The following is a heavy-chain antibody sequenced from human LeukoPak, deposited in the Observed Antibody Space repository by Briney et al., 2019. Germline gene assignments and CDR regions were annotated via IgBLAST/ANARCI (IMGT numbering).Heavy chain of an antibody. V-gene: IGHV3-11*01. Sequence: PGGSLRLSCAASGFTFSDYYMVWIRQAPGRGLEWISYISVSGSSVYYADSVKGRFTISRDNSKKSLYLQMNSLRAEDTAIYYCAQGDSYYDFLLSVWGQGTMVTVSS. J-gene: IGHJ3*01. CDR2: ISVSGSSV. D-gene: IGHD3-3*01. CDR1: GFTFSDYY. CDR3: AQGDSYYDFLLSV.